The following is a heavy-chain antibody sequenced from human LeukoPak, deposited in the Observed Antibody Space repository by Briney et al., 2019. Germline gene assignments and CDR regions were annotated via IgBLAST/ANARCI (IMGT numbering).Heavy chain of an antibody. CDR3: ARMGWEVNFDY. CDR1: GGSISSSSYY. D-gene: IGHD1-26*01. V-gene: IGHV4-39*07. J-gene: IGHJ4*02. Sequence: SETLSLTCTVSGGSISSSSYYWGWIRQPPGKGLEWIGSIYYSGSTYYNPSLKSRVTISVDTSKNQFSLKLSAVTAADTAVYYCARMGWEVNFDYWGQGTLVTVSS. CDR2: IYYSGST.